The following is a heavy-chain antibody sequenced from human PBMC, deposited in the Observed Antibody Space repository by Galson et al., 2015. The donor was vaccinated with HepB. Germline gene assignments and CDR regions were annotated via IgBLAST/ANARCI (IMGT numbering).Heavy chain of an antibody. CDR1: GFTFSSYA. CDR3: AKNLRAVGSPFDY. V-gene: IGHV3-23*01. J-gene: IGHJ4*02. Sequence: SLRLSCAASGFTFSSYAMSWVRQAPGEGLEWVSGIDRGGDDTYYIDSIKGRFTISRDNSKNTLYLQMNSLRDEDTAVYYCAKNLRAVGSPFDYWGQGTLVTVSS. D-gene: IGHD4-23*01. CDR2: IDRGGDDT.